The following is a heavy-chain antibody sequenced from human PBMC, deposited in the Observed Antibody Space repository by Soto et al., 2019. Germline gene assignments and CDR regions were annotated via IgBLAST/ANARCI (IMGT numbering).Heavy chain of an antibody. CDR3: VRDWQLSP. J-gene: IGHJ5*02. Sequence: QVQLLQSGDEVKKTGASVKVSGRASGYTLTNYGISWLRQAPGQGLVWMGWISGHNGNTLYAQNVQGRRTLTIDTSTNTAYMELMSLKIDDTAMSSCVRDWQLSPLGQGTLITGSS. V-gene: IGHV1-18*01. CDR1: GYTLTNYG. D-gene: IGHD1-1*01. CDR2: ISGHNGNT.